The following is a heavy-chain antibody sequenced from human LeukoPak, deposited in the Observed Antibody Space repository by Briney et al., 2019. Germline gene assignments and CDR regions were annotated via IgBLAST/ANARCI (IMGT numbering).Heavy chain of an antibody. CDR1: GDSISSYY. V-gene: IGHV4-4*09. CDR2: IYTSGST. J-gene: IGHJ4*02. CDR3: ARSPNYYDSSGYPYYFDY. D-gene: IGHD3-22*01. Sequence: SETLSLTCTVSGDSISSYYWSWIRQPPGKGLEWIGYIYTSGSTNYNPSLKSRVTIPVDTSKNQFSLKLSSVTAADTAVYFCARSPNYYDSSGYPYYFDYWGQGTLVTVS.